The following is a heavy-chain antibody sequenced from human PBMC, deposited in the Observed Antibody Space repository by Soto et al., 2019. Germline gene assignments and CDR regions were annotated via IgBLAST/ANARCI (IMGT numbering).Heavy chain of an antibody. D-gene: IGHD4-17*01. CDR2: IFYSGST. CDR1: GVSVSTDTYY. Sequence: QVQLQESGPGLVKPSETLSLTCTVSGVSVSTDTYYWSWIRQPPGKGLEWIGYIFYSGSTYYNPSLKSRVTLSVDTSNNQFPLSLSSVTAADTAVYYCARGPTVTTDYWGQGLLVTVSS. V-gene: IGHV4-61*01. CDR3: ARGPTVTTDY. J-gene: IGHJ4*02.